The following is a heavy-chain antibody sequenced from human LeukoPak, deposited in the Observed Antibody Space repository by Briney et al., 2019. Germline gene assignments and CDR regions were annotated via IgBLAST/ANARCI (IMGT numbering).Heavy chain of an antibody. CDR1: GFTFSSYG. CDR2: ISYDGSNK. CDR3: ANSWYSSSWYGGEGFDY. J-gene: IGHJ4*02. D-gene: IGHD6-13*01. Sequence: PGGSQRLSCAASGFTFSSYGMHWVRQAPGKGLEWVAVISYDGSNKYYADSVKGRFTISRDNSKNTLYLQMNSLRAEDTAVYYCANSWYSSSWYGGEGFDYWGQGTLVTVSS. V-gene: IGHV3-30*18.